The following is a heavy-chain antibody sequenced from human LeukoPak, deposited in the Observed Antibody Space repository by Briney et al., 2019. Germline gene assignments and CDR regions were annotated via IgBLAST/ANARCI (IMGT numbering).Heavy chain of an antibody. V-gene: IGHV3-7*01. J-gene: IGHJ6*03. CDR1: GFTFSSYE. Sequence: PGGSLRLSCAASGFTFSSYEMNWVRQAPGKGLEWVANIKQDGSEKYYVDSVKGRFTISRDNAKNSPYLQMNSLRAEDTAVYYCARDRRAPYYGFRSGYIDHYYMDVWGKGTTVTVSS. CDR2: IKQDGSEK. D-gene: IGHD3-3*01. CDR3: ARDRRAPYYGFRSGYIDHYYMDV.